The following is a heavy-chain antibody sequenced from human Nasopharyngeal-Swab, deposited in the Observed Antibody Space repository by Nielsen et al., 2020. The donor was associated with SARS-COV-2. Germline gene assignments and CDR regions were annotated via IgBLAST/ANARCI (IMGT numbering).Heavy chain of an antibody. CDR3: ASEPVRYFDPMGAFDI. J-gene: IGHJ3*02. Sequence: GGSLRLSCAASGFTFSSYWMSWVRQAPGKGLEWVANIKQDGSEKYYVDSVKGRFTISRDNAKNSLYLQMNSLRAEDTAVYYCASEPVRYFDPMGAFDIWGQGTMGTVSS. CDR1: GFTFSSYW. D-gene: IGHD3-9*01. CDR2: IKQDGSEK. V-gene: IGHV3-7*03.